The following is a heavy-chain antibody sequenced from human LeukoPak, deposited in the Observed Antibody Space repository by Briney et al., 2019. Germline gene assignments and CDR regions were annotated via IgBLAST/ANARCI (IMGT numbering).Heavy chain of an antibody. CDR2: IFSNGDT. J-gene: IGHJ4*02. V-gene: IGHV3-53*01. CDR1: EFIVSRNY. Sequence: GGSLRLSCTASEFIVSRNYMLWVRQAPGKGVEWVSLIFSNGDTHYADSVKGRFTISRDTSKNTVSLQMNSLRVEDTAMYYCTRDQMNYWGQGTLVTVSS. D-gene: IGHD5-24*01. CDR3: TRDQMNY.